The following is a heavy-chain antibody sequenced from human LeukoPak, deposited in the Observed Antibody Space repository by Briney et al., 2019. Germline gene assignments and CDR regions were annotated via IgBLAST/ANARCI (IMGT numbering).Heavy chain of an antibody. CDR2: INHSGST. CDR3: ARLTRIAVAGRVY. J-gene: IGHJ4*02. V-gene: IGHV4-34*01. CDR1: GGSFSGYY. D-gene: IGHD6-19*01. Sequence: SETLSLTCAVYGGSFSGYYWSWIRQPPGKGLEWIGEINHSGSTYYNPSLKSRVTISVDTSKNQFSLKLSSVTAADTAVYYCARLTRIAVAGRVYWGQGTLVTVSS.